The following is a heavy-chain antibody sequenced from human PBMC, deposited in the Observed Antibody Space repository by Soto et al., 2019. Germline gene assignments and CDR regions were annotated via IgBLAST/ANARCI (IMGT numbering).Heavy chain of an antibody. Sequence: ASVKVSCKASGYTFTSYGISWVRQAPGQGLEWMGWISAYNGNTNYAQKFQGRVTITADESTSTAYMELSSLRSEDTAVYYCARVMDARGEPAWFDPWGQGTLVTVSS. J-gene: IGHJ5*02. CDR3: ARVMDARGEPAWFDP. V-gene: IGHV1-18*04. CDR2: ISAYNGNT. CDR1: GYTFTSYG. D-gene: IGHD2-21*01.